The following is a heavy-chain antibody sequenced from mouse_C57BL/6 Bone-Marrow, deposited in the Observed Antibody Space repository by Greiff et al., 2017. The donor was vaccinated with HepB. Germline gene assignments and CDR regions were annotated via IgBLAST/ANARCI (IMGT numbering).Heavy chain of an antibody. CDR1: GYAFSSSW. CDR2: IYPGDGDT. D-gene: IGHD1-1*01. V-gene: IGHV1-82*01. Sequence: VQLQQSGPELVKPGASVKISCKASGYAFSSSWMNWVKQRPGKGLEWIGRIYPGDGDTNYNGKFKGKATLTADKSSSTAYMQLSSLTSEDSAVYFCAPYYDYYAMDYWGQGTSVTVSS. CDR3: APYYDYYAMDY. J-gene: IGHJ4*01.